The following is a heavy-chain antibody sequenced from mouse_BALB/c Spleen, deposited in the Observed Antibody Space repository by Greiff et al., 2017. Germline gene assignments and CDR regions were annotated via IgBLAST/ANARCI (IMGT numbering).Heavy chain of an antibody. D-gene: IGHD2-13*01. CDR2: INSNGGST. CDR1: GFTFSSYY. V-gene: IGHV5-6-2*01. J-gene: IGHJ2*01. CDR3: ARHGDYEDYFDY. Sequence: EVKVVESGGGLVKLGGSLKLSCAASGFTFSSYYMSWVRQTPEKRLELVAAINSNGGSTYYPDTVKGRFTISRDNAKNTLYLQMSSLKSEDTALYYCARHGDYEDYFDYWGQGTTLTVSS.